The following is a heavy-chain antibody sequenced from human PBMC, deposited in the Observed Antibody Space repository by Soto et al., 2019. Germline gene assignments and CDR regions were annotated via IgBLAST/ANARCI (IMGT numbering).Heavy chain of an antibody. V-gene: IGHV1-18*01. Sequence: ASVKVSCKASGYTFTSYGISWVRQAPGQGLEWMGWISAYNGNTNYAQKLQGRVTMTTDTSTSTAYMELRSLRSDDTAVYYCARDQGYYDSSGYYIYYYGMDVWGQGTTVTVSS. CDR3: ARDQGYYDSSGYYIYYYGMDV. D-gene: IGHD3-22*01. J-gene: IGHJ6*02. CDR2: ISAYNGNT. CDR1: GYTFTSYG.